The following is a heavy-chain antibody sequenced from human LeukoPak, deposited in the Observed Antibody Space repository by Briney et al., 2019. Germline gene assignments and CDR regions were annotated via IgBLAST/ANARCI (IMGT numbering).Heavy chain of an antibody. CDR1: GGSITSYY. D-gene: IGHD5-12*01. CDR2: IYYSGST. J-gene: IGHJ4*02. Sequence: SDTLSLTCTVSGGSITSYYWSWIRQPPGKGLEWIGYIYYSGSTNYNPSLKSRVTISVDTSKNQFSLKLSSVTDADTAVYYCARATSFDYWGQGILVTVSS. V-gene: IGHV4-59*08. CDR3: ARATSFDY.